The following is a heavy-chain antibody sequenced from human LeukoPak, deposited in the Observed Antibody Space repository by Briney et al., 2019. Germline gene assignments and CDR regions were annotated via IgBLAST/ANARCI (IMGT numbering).Heavy chain of an antibody. J-gene: IGHJ4*02. Sequence: ASVKVSCKASGYTFTSYGISWVRQAPGQGLEWMGWISAYNGNTNYAQKLQGRVTMTTDTSTSTAYMELRSLRSDDTAVYYCARDIVVVPAAISLDYCGQGALVTVSS. CDR2: ISAYNGNT. CDR1: GYTFTSYG. D-gene: IGHD2-2*02. V-gene: IGHV1-18*01. CDR3: ARDIVVVPAAISLDY.